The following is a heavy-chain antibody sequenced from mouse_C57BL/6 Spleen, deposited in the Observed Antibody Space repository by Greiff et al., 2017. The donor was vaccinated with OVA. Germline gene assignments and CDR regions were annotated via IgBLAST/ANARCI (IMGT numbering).Heavy chain of an antibody. CDR1: GYTFTGYW. D-gene: IGHD2-4*01. J-gene: IGHJ3*01. V-gene: IGHV1-9*01. Sequence: VQLKESGAELMKPGASVKLSCKATGYTFTGYWIEWIGEILPGSGSTNYNEKFKGKATFTADTSSNTAYMQLSSLTTEDSAIYYCAREREDDYDAYWGQGTLVTVSA. CDR3: AREREDDYDAY. CDR2: ILPGSGST.